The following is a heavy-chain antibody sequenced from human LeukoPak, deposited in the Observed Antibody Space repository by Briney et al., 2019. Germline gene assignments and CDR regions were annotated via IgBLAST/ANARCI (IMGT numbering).Heavy chain of an antibody. J-gene: IGHJ4*02. CDR3: ARDCSGGSCFQD. CDR1: GFTFNGYN. V-gene: IGHV3-21*01. Sequence: GGSLRLSCAASGFTFNGYNMNWVRQAPGKGLEWVSSITSSSSYIYYAASVKGRFTFSRDNANNSVFLQMNSLRVEDTAVYCCARDCSGGSCFQDWGQGALVTVSS. CDR2: ITSSSSYI. D-gene: IGHD2-15*01.